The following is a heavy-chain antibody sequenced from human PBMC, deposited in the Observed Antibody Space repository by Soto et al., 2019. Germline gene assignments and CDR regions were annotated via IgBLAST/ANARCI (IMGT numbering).Heavy chain of an antibody. CDR3: ARDVRLPDY. Sequence: EVQLVESGGGLVPPGGSLRLSCAASGFTFSTYSMNWVRQAPGTGLEWVSFISSTGETTYYADSVKGRLTISRDNAKTSLFLQMNSLTAEDTAVYYCARDVRLPDYWGQGTQVTVSS. CDR2: ISSTGETT. D-gene: IGHD3-10*02. J-gene: IGHJ4*02. V-gene: IGHV3-48*01. CDR1: GFTFSTYS.